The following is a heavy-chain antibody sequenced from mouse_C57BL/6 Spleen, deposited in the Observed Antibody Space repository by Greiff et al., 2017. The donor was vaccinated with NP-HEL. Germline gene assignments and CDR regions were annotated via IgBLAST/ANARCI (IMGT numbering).Heavy chain of an antibody. J-gene: IGHJ2*01. CDR2: INPSSGST. Sequence: VQLQQSGAELAKPGASVKLSCKASGYTFTSYWMHWVKQRPGPGLEWLGYINPSSGSTKYNQKFKDKATLPADKSSSTAYMQLSSLTYEDSAVYYCARFEEDGYVDYWGQGTTLTVSS. D-gene: IGHD2-3*01. CDR1: GYTFTSYW. V-gene: IGHV1-7*01. CDR3: ARFEEDGYVDY.